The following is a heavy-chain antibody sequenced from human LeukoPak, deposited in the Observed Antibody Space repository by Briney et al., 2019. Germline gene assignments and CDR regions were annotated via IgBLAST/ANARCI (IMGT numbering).Heavy chain of an antibody. CDR2: INPTGGST. Sequence: ASVKVSCKASGYTFTGYYIHWVRQAPGQGLEGMGLINPTGGSTSYAQKFQGRVTVTRDMSTRTVYMELSSLRSDDTAVYYCARCDAYGDYDYWGQGTLVTVSS. CDR1: GYTFTGYY. V-gene: IGHV1-46*01. J-gene: IGHJ4*02. D-gene: IGHD4-17*01. CDR3: ARCDAYGDYDY.